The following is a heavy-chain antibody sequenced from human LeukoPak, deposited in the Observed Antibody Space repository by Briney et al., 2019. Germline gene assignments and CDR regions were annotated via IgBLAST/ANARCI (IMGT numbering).Heavy chain of an antibody. CDR2: ISGSGGST. Sequence: PGGSLRLSCAASGFTFSSYAMSWVRQAPGKGLEGVSAISGSGGSTYYADSVKGRFTISRDNSKNTLYLQMNSLRAEDTAVYYCAAPLMYDSSGYYTDYWGQGTLVTVSS. CDR1: GFTFSSYA. D-gene: IGHD3-22*01. V-gene: IGHV3-23*01. J-gene: IGHJ4*02. CDR3: AAPLMYDSSGYYTDY.